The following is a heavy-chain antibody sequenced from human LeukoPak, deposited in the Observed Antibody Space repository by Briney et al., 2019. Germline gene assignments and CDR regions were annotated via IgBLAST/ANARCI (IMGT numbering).Heavy chain of an antibody. CDR2: INGRSSTI. J-gene: IGHJ3*02. CDR3: AARSAIAAAGSYAFDK. CDR1: GFTFSTYA. Sequence: GGSLRLSCAASGFTFSTYAMSWVRQAPGKGLEWVSAINGRSSTIYYVDSVKGRFTVSRDNSKNTLYLQMNCLRAEDTAVYYCAARSAIAAAGSYAFDKWGQGAMVSVFS. D-gene: IGHD6-13*01. V-gene: IGHV3-23*01.